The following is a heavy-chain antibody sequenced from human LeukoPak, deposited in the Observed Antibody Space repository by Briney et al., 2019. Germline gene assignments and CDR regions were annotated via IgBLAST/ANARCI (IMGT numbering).Heavy chain of an antibody. V-gene: IGHV4-59*08. CDR2: VSYTGST. CDR3: ARLRELAALHDALDI. CDR1: GGSISGYY. Sequence: PSETLSLTCTVSGGSISGYYWSWIRQPPGKGLEWIGYVSYTGSTNYSPSLKSRVTMSVDTSKNQFSLKLSSVTAADTAVYYCARLRELAALHDALDIWGQGTMVTVCS. J-gene: IGHJ3*02. D-gene: IGHD5-24*01.